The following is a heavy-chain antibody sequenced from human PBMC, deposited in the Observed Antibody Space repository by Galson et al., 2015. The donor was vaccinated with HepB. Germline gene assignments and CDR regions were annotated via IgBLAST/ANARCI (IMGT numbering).Heavy chain of an antibody. J-gene: IGHJ4*02. D-gene: IGHD3-10*01. Sequence: SVKVSCKASGYTFTSYYMHWVRQAPGQGLEWMGIINPSGGSTSYAQKFQGRVTMTRDTSTSTVYMELSSLRSEDTAVYYWARVRITMVRGTPFDYWGQGTLVTVSS. V-gene: IGHV1-46*01. CDR3: ARVRITMVRGTPFDY. CDR2: INPSGGST. CDR1: GYTFTSYY.